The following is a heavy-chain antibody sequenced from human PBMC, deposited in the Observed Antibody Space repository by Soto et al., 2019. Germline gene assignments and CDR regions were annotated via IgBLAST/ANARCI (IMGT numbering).Heavy chain of an antibody. V-gene: IGHV4-30-2*01. CDR2: IYHSGST. J-gene: IGHJ6*02. D-gene: IGHD1-1*01. CDR1: GGSLSKRGYS. Sequence: TLSLTCPGSGGSLSKRGYSWRWIRPPPGKGLEWIGYIYHSGSTYYNPSLKSRVTISVDRSKNQFSLKLSSVTAADTAVYYCARAWTRTYYYYGMDGWGQGTKVTVS. CDR3: ARAWTRTYYYYGMDG.